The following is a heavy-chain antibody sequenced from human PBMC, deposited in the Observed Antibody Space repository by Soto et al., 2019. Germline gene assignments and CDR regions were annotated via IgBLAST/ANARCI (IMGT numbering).Heavy chain of an antibody. J-gene: IGHJ4*02. D-gene: IGHD3-3*01. CDR1: GGTFSSYA. CDR2: IIPIFGTA. CDR3: ARFSGYDFWSGYYFDD. Sequence: ASVKVSCKASGGTFSSYAISWVRQAPGQGLEWMGGIIPIFGTANYAQKFQGRVTITADESTSTAYMELSSLRSEDTAVYYCARFSGYDFWSGYYFDDWGQGTLVTVSS. V-gene: IGHV1-69*13.